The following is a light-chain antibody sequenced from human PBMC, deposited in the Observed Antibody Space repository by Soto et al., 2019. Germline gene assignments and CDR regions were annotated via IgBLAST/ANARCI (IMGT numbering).Light chain of an antibody. CDR3: QVWDSSTDVV. CDR1: NIGRKN. CDR2: RDS. J-gene: IGLJ2*01. V-gene: IGLV3-9*01. Sequence: SYELTQPLSVSVALGQTARITCGGNNIGRKNVPWYQQKPGQAPVLGIYRDSNRPSGIPERFSGSNSGNTATLTISRAQAGDEAEYYCQVWDSSTDVVFGGGTKLTVL.